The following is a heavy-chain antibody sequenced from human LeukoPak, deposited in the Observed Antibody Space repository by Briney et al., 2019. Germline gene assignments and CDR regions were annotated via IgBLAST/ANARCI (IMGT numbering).Heavy chain of an antibody. J-gene: IGHJ5*02. V-gene: IGHV4-4*07. D-gene: IGHD6-19*01. CDR3: ARAGGQQWLVENWFDP. Sequence: PSETLSLTCTVSGDSITNYYWSWIRQPAGKGLEWIGRIYTSGSTNYNPSLKNRVTISVDTSKNQFSLKLSSVTAADTAVYYCARAGGQQWLVENWFDPWGQGTLVTVSS. CDR1: GDSITNYY. CDR2: IYTSGST.